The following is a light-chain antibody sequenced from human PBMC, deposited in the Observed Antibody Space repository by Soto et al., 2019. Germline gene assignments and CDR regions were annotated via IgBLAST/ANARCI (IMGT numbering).Light chain of an antibody. V-gene: IGLV2-8*01. Sequence: QSALTQPPSASGSPGQSVTISCTGTSGDIGGYDYVSWYQQHPGKAPKLMIYEVTKRPLGVPDRFSGSKSGNTASLTVSGLQAEDEADYSCRSYAGSNNPYVFATGTKLTVL. CDR3: RSYAGSNNPYV. CDR1: SGDIGGYDY. CDR2: EVT. J-gene: IGLJ1*01.